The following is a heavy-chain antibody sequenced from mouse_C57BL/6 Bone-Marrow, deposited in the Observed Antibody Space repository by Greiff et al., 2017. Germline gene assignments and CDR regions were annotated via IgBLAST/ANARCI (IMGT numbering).Heavy chain of an antibody. V-gene: IGHV3-6*01. Sequence: VQLKESGPGLVKPSQSLSLTCSVTGYSITSGYYWNWIRQFPGNKLEWMGYISYDGSNNSNPSLKNRISITRDTSKNQFFLKLNSVTTEDTATYYCATALYYGYDEWFAYWGQGTLVTVSA. CDR3: ATALYYGYDEWFAY. CDR2: ISYDGSN. CDR1: GYSITSGYY. D-gene: IGHD2-2*01. J-gene: IGHJ3*01.